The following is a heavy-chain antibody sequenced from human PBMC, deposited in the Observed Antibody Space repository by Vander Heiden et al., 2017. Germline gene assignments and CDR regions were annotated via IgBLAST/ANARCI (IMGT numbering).Heavy chain of an antibody. CDR2: IKQDGSEK. Sequence: VQLVDSGGGLVQPAGPLRPSCAPSGLTFSTYCMSGVRQAPGKGLEWVANIKQDGSEKYYVDSVKGRFTISRDNAKNSLYLQMNSLRAEDTAVYYCARTGGDYVTSDYYYYYGMDVWGQGTTVTVSS. V-gene: IGHV3-7*01. D-gene: IGHD4-17*01. CDR1: GLTFSTYC. J-gene: IGHJ6*02. CDR3: ARTGGDYVTSDYYYYYGMDV.